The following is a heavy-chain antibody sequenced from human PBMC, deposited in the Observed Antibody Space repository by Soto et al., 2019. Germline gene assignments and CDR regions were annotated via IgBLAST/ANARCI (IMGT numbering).Heavy chain of an antibody. Sequence: QVQLVQSGAEVKKPGSSVKVSCKASGGTFSSYAISWVRQATGQGLEWMGGIIPIFGTANYAQKFQGRVTITADESTSTAYMELSSLRSEDTAVYYCARDRSYYDSSGYADYWCQGTLVTVSS. CDR3: ARDRSYYDSSGYADY. CDR2: IIPIFGTA. CDR1: GGTFSSYA. D-gene: IGHD3-22*01. V-gene: IGHV1-69*01. J-gene: IGHJ4*02.